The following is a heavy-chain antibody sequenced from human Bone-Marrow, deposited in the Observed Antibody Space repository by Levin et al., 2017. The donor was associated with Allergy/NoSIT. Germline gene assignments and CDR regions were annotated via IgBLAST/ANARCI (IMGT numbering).Heavy chain of an antibody. J-gene: IGHJ4*02. CDR3: ARESDFGSGWDSPFDY. V-gene: IGHV4-59*01. Sequence: SETLSLTCTVSGGSIRTYNWYWIRQPPGKGLEWIGQIYYGGSTKYNPSLGSRVTISIDASKNQFSLKIDSVTAADTAMYYCARESDFGSGWDSPFDYWGQGNLVTVSS. CDR2: IYYGGST. CDR1: GGSIRTYN. D-gene: IGHD6-19*01.